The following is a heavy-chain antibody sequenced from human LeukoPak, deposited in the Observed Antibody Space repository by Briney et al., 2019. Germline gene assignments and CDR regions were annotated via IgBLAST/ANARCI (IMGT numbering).Heavy chain of an antibody. Sequence: VKVSCKASGGTFSSYAISWVRQAPGQGLEWMGGIIPIFGTANYAQKFQGRVTITADESTSTAYMELSSLRSEDTAVYYCARNFNDGSGWFNWGQGTLVTVSS. CDR2: IIPIFGTA. CDR1: GGTFSSYA. D-gene: IGHD6-19*01. J-gene: IGHJ4*02. V-gene: IGHV1-69*13. CDR3: ARNFNDGSGWFN.